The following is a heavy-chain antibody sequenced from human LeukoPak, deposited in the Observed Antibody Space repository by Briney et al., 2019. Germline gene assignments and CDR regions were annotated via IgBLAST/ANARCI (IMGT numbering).Heavy chain of an antibody. J-gene: IGHJ4*02. CDR2: ISTTSNTI. V-gene: IGHV3-48*02. CDR3: ARARYSSSGYLDY. Sequence: GESLRLSCAASGFTFSSYSMHWVRQAPGKGLDWVSGISTTSNTIYYADSVKGRFTISRDNAKNTPYLQMSGLRDEQTAVYFCARARYSSSGYLDYWGQGTLVTV. CDR1: GFTFSSYS. D-gene: IGHD6-13*01.